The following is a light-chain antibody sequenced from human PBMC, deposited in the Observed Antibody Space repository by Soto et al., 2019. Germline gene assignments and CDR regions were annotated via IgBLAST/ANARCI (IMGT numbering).Light chain of an antibody. CDR2: EVR. J-gene: IGLJ1*01. CDR3: ISYTVSRSYV. CDR1: SSDVGRYNY. V-gene: IGLV2-14*01. Sequence: QSALTQPASVSGSPGQSITISCTGTSSDVGRYNYVSWYQQHPGKAPKLMIYEVRNRPSGVSSRFSGSKSGNTASLTISGLQAEDEADYYCISYTVSRSYVFGTGTKLTVL.